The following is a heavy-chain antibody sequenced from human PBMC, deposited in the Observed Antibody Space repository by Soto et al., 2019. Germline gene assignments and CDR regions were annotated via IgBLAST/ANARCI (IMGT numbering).Heavy chain of an antibody. J-gene: IGHJ4*02. V-gene: IGHV3-23*01. CDR3: AKYGSKSSPHYLDY. CDR1: GFTFSNYA. CDR2: IFGGGGDT. D-gene: IGHD6-13*01. Sequence: EVQLLESGGGLVQPGGSLRLSCAVSGFTFSNYAVGWVRQAPGMGLEWVSSIFGGGGDTYYTDSVKDRFTISRDSSENTVFLQMNSLRAEDTALYYCAKYGSKSSPHYLDYWGQGTLVTVSS.